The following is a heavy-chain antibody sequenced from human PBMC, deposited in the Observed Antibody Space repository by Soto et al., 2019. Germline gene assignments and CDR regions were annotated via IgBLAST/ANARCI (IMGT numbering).Heavy chain of an antibody. V-gene: IGHV1-8*01. D-gene: IGHD1-7*01. CDR3: ARVMDNWNYDAFDI. Sequence: ASVKVSCKASGYTFTSYDINWVRQATGQGLEWMGWMNPNSGNTGYAQKFQGRVTMTRNTSISTAYMELSSLRSEDTAVYYCARVMDNWNYDAFDIWGQGTMVTVSS. CDR2: MNPNSGNT. J-gene: IGHJ3*02. CDR1: GYTFTSYD.